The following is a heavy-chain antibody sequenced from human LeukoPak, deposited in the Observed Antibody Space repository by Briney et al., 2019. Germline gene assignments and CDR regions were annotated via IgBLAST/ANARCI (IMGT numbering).Heavy chain of an antibody. J-gene: IGHJ5*02. Sequence: PGGSLRLSCAASGFIFTDFWMNWARQTPGKGLEWVANIRQDSSEIFYVDSLRGRFTISRDNAKNSVYLQINDLTDEDTGVYYCARGSREYSNRPFDPWGQGTQVTVSS. CDR1: GFIFTDFW. CDR2: IRQDSSEI. V-gene: IGHV3-7*01. CDR3: ARGSREYSNRPFDP. D-gene: IGHD4-11*01.